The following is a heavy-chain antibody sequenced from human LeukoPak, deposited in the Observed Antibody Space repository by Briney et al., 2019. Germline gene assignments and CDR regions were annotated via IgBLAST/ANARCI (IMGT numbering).Heavy chain of an antibody. CDR2: IKQDGSEK. CDR3: ARRYCSSTSCLIDY. D-gene: IGHD2-2*01. J-gene: IGHJ4*02. V-gene: IGHV3-7*04. CDR1: GFTLSAYW. Sequence: GGSLRLSCAASGFTLSAYWMSWVRQAPGKGLEWVANIKQDGSEKYYVDSVRGRFTISRDNAKNSLYLQMNSLRAEDTAVYYCARRYCSSTSCLIDYWGQGALVTVSS.